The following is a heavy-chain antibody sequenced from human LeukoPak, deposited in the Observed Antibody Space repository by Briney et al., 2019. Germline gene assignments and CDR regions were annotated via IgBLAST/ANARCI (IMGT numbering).Heavy chain of an antibody. CDR2: ISYDGSNK. Sequence: GGSLRLSCAASGFTFSSYAMHWVRQAPGKGLEWVAVISYDGSNKYYADSVKGRFTISRDNSKNTLYLQINSLRAEDTAVYYCAKRYVAAAFWGQGTLVTVSS. CDR3: AKRYVAAAF. V-gene: IGHV3-30-3*02. J-gene: IGHJ4*02. CDR1: GFTFSSYA. D-gene: IGHD6-13*01.